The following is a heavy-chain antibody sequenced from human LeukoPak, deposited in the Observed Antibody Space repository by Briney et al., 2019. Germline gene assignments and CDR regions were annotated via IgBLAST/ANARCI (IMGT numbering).Heavy chain of an antibody. V-gene: IGHV3-33*08. D-gene: IGHD3-16*01. J-gene: IGHJ5*02. Sequence: GGSLRLSCAASGFTFRSNGMHWVRQAPGRGLEGVTYIWYDGSDADYADPVKGRFTISIDNSKNTLYLQMSSLRPEDTAVYYCARGNSYAMGAWGQGTLVTVSS. CDR2: IWYDGSDA. CDR1: GFTFRSNG. CDR3: ARGNSYAMGA.